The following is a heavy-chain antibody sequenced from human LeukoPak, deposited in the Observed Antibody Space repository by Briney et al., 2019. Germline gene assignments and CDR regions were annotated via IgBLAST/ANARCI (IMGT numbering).Heavy chain of an antibody. J-gene: IGHJ4*02. CDR3: ARVGDTTYYDILTGYPGGH. Sequence: ASVKVSCKASGYTFTGYYMHWVRQAPGQGLEWMGWINPNSGGTNYAQKFQGRVTMTRDTSISTAYMELSRLRSDDTAVYYCARVGDTTYYDILTGYPGGHWGQGTLVTVSS. CDR2: INPNSGGT. D-gene: IGHD3-9*01. CDR1: GYTFTGYY. V-gene: IGHV1-2*02.